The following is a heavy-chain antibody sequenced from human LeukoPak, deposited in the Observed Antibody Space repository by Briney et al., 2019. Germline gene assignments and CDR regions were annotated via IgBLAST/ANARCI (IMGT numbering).Heavy chain of an antibody. CDR2: IWYDGSNK. D-gene: IGHD2-2*01. Sequence: GGSLRLSCAASGFTFSSYGMHWVRQAPGKGLEWVAVIWYDGSNKYYADSVKGRFTISRDNSKNTLYLQMNSLRAEDTAAYYCARDPAHIVVVPAARDAFDIWGQGTMVTVSS. J-gene: IGHJ3*02. CDR3: ARDPAHIVVVPAARDAFDI. V-gene: IGHV3-33*01. CDR1: GFTFSSYG.